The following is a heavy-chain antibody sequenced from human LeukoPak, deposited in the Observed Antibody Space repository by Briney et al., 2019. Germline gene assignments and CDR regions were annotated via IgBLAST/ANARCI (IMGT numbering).Heavy chain of an antibody. V-gene: IGHV3-9*01. CDR2: ISWNSGSI. CDR1: GFTFDDYA. D-gene: IGHD3-10*01. Sequence: GRSLRLSCAASGFTFDDYAMPWVRQAPGKGLEWVSGISWNSGSIGYADSVRGRFTISRDNATNSLYLQMNSLRAEDTALYYCAKDYGSGSYYFLDYWGQGTLVTVSS. CDR3: AKDYGSGSYYFLDY. J-gene: IGHJ4*02.